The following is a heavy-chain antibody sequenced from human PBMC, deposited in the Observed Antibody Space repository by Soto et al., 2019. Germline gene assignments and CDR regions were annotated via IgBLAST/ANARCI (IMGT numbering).Heavy chain of an antibody. CDR3: ARDYYRFNSGYGFSMDV. CDR2: ISYDGSNK. CDR1: GFTFSSYA. V-gene: IGHV3-30-3*01. Sequence: GGSLRLSCAASGFTFSSYAMHWVHQAPGKGLEWVAVISYDGSNKYYADSVKGRFTISRDNSKNTLYLQMNSLRAEDTAVYYCARDYYRFNSGYGFSMDVWGQGTTVTVSS. J-gene: IGHJ6*02. D-gene: IGHD5-12*01.